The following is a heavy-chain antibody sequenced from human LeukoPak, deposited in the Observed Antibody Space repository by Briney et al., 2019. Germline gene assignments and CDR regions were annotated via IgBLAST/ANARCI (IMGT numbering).Heavy chain of an antibody. Sequence: PGGSLRLSCAASGFTFSNYGMNWVRQAPGKGLEWVSGITGSGGNTYYADSVKGRFTISRDNSKNTLYLQMNSLRAEDTAVYYCVKSGGGQFDPWGQGTLVTVSS. CDR1: GFTFSNYG. D-gene: IGHD3-10*01. V-gene: IGHV3-23*01. CDR2: ITGSGGNT. CDR3: VKSGGGQFDP. J-gene: IGHJ5*02.